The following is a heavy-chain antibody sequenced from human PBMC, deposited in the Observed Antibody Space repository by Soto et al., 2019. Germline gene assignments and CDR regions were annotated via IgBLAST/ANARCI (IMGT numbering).Heavy chain of an antibody. J-gene: IGHJ5*02. V-gene: IGHV3-30*03. CDR2: ISYDGSNT. D-gene: IGHD5-18*01. CDR1: GFTFSSYG. Sequence: GRSLRVSCAASGFTFSSYGMHGVRQAPGKGLEWGAVISYDGSNTYYADSVKGRFTISRDNSKNTLYLQMSSLRAEDTAVYYCASSGYSYGYSDWFDPWGQGTLVTVSS. CDR3: ASSGYSYGYSDWFDP.